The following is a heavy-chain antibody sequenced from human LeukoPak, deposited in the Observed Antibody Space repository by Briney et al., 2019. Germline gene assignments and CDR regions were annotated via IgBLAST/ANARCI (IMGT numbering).Heavy chain of an antibody. V-gene: IGHV1-18*01. CDR1: GYTFTSYG. D-gene: IGHD3-16*01. CDR3: ARGITFGGPTKY. Sequence: ASVKVSCKASGYTFTSYGISWVRQAPGQGLEWMGWISAYNGNTNYARKLQGRVTMATDTSTSTAYMELRSLRSDDTAVYYCARGITFGGPTKYWGQGTLVTVSS. CDR2: ISAYNGNT. J-gene: IGHJ4*02.